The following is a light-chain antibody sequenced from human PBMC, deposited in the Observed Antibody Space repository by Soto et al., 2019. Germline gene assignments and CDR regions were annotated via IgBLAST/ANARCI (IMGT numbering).Light chain of an antibody. V-gene: IGKV3-15*01. CDR2: GAS. CDR1: QSLSRN. Sequence: EILMTQSPATLSVSPGERATLSCRASQSLSRNLAWYQQKPGQAPRLLIYGASTRASGIPARFSGSGSGTGSTPPTAPLQSEIFPFYHCQHYNAWPPPFTSGPGT. J-gene: IGKJ3*01. CDR3: QHYNAWPPPFT.